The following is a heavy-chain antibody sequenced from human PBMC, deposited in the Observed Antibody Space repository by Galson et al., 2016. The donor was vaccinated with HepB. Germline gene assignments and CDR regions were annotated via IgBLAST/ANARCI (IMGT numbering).Heavy chain of an antibody. V-gene: IGHV3-30-3*01. CDR3: ARAPLEMATIQRGYFDY. D-gene: IGHD5-24*01. Sequence: SLRLSCAASGFTFSSYAMHWVRQAPGKGLEWVAVISFDGSNKYYADSVKGRFTISRDNSKNTLYLQMNSLRAEDTAAYYCARAPLEMATIQRGYFDYWGQGTLVTVSS. CDR2: ISFDGSNK. CDR1: GFTFSSYA. J-gene: IGHJ4*02.